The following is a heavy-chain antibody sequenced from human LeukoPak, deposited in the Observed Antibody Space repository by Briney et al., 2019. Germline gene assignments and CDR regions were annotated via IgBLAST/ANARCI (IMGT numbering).Heavy chain of an antibody. D-gene: IGHD5-24*01. Sequence: SETLSLTCTVSGGSISSYYWSWIRQPPGKGLEWIGYIYYSGSTNYNPSLKSRVTMSVDTSKNQFSLKLSSVTAADTAVYYCARGGRDGYNYRAFDIWGQGTMVTVSS. CDR3: ARGGRDGYNYRAFDI. CDR1: GGSISSYY. J-gene: IGHJ3*02. CDR2: IYYSGST. V-gene: IGHV4-59*12.